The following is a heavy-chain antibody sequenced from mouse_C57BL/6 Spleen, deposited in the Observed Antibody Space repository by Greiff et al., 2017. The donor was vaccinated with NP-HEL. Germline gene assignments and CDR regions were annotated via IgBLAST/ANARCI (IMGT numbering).Heavy chain of an antibody. V-gene: IGHV5-12*01. D-gene: IGHD2-4*01. CDR1: GFTFSDYY. Sequence: EVKLQESGGGLVQPGGSLKLSCAASGFTFSDYYMYWVRQTPEKRLEWVAYISNGGGSTYYPDTVKGRFTISRDNAKNTLYLQMSRLKSEDAAMYYCARDDYDDAMDYWGQGTSVTVSS. J-gene: IGHJ4*01. CDR2: ISNGGGST. CDR3: ARDDYDDAMDY.